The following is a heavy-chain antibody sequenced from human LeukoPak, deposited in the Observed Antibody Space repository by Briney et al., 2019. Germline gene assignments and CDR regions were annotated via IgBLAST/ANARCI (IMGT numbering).Heavy chain of an antibody. J-gene: IGHJ6*03. V-gene: IGHV4-4*07. CDR2: IYNGGII. Sequence: SETLSLTCTVSGDSISRYYWSWIRQPAGKGLEWIGRIYNGGIITYNPSLKSRVTMSIDTSNNQFSLRLRFVTAADTAVYYCARLRAYCSSTSCYWPRVYYYYYMDVWGKGTTVTISS. CDR3: ARLRAYCSSTSCYWPRVYYYYYMDV. D-gene: IGHD2-2*01. CDR1: GDSISRYY.